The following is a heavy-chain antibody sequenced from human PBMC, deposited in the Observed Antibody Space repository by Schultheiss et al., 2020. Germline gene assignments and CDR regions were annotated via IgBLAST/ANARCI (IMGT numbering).Heavy chain of an antibody. CDR3: ARSRLGYNWNHSFDY. CDR2: IDWDDDK. D-gene: IGHD1-20*01. J-gene: IGHJ4*02. CDR1: GFSLSTSGMR. V-gene: IGHV2-5*08. Sequence: SGPTLVKPTQTLTLTCTFSGFSLSTSGMRVSWIRQPPGKALEWLARIDWDDDKRYSPSLKSRLTITKDTSKNQVVLTMTNMDPVDTATYYCARSRLGYNWNHSFDYWGQGTLVTVSS.